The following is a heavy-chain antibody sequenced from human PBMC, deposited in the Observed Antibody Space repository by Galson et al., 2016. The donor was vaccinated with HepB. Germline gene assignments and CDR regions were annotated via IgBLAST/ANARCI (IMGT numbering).Heavy chain of an antibody. CDR3: ARAFDPFEI. CDR2: IFYKGTT. Sequence: SETLSLTCTVSGGSISRYYWSWIRQSPRQGLEWIGYIFYKGTTKYNPSLNSRVTISVDMSKNQFSLKLNSVTAADTAVYYCARAFDPFEIWGQGTMVSVS. CDR1: GGSISRYY. J-gene: IGHJ3*02. V-gene: IGHV4-59*01.